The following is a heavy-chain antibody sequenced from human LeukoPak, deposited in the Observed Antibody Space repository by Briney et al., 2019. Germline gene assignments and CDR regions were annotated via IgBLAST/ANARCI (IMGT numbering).Heavy chain of an antibody. CDR2: ITTGGPNT. CDR1: GFPFSSYT. Sequence: GALRLSCTASGFPFSSYTMSWVRQAPGKGLKWVSTITTGGPNTYYADSVKGRFTVSRDDSKNTLYLQMNSLRAEDTAVYYCAKDGGLWVSAHWGDSWGRGTLVTVSS. CDR3: AKDGGLWVSAHWGDS. J-gene: IGHJ4*02. D-gene: IGHD7-27*01. V-gene: IGHV3-23*01.